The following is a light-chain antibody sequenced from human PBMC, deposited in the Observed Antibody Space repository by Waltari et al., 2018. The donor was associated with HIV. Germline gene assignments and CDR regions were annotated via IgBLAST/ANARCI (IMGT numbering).Light chain of an antibody. V-gene: IGKV1-5*03. J-gene: IGKJ2*01. CDR2: KAS. CDR3: QQYSAFPFT. CDR1: QTISSS. Sequence: DIEMTQSTSTLPLSLGDRVTITCRASQTISSSLAWSQQRPGTAAKLLIYKASSLEDGVPSRFSGSGSGTEFTLTISSLQPDDIAVYFCQQYSAFPFTFGQGTKLEI.